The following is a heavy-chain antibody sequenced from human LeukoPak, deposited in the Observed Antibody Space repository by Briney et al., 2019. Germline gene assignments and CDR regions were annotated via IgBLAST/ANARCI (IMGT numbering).Heavy chain of an antibody. D-gene: IGHD3-9*01. V-gene: IGHV4-39*01. CDR2: LYYSGST. J-gene: IGHJ4*02. CDR1: GGSISSSSYY. CDR3: ASGGPDWSPYDY. Sequence: SETLSLTCTVSGGSISSSSYYWVWIRQPPGKGLEWIGSLYYSGSTYYTPSLKSRVTISVDTSKNQLYLKLVSVTAADSAVYYCASGGPDWSPYDYWGQGILVIVSS.